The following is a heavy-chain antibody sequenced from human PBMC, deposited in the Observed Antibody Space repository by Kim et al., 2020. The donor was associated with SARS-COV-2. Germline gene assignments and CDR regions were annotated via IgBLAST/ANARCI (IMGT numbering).Heavy chain of an antibody. CDR2: IYSGGST. CDR3: ARENSGYAYDV. V-gene: IGHV3-53*01. J-gene: IGHJ6*02. Sequence: GGSLRLSCAASGFTVSSNYMSWVRQAPGKGLEWVSVIYSGGSTYYADSVKGRFTISRDNSKNTLYFQMNSLRAEDTAVYYCARENSGYAYDVWGQGTTVTVSS. D-gene: IGHD5-12*01. CDR1: GFTVSSNY.